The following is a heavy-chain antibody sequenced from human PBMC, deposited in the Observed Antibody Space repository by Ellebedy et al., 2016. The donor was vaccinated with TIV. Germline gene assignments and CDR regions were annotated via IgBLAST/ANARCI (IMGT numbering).Heavy chain of an antibody. D-gene: IGHD4-17*01. V-gene: IGHV1-18*01. CDR3: ARVRFHDYGDHPYFDY. Sequence: ASVKVSCKASGGTFSSYAISWVRQAPGQGLEWMGWISAYNGNTNYAQKLQGRVTMTTDTSTSTAYMELRSLRSDDTAVYYCARVRFHDYGDHPYFDYWGQGTLVTVSS. CDR2: ISAYNGNT. J-gene: IGHJ4*02. CDR1: GGTFSSYA.